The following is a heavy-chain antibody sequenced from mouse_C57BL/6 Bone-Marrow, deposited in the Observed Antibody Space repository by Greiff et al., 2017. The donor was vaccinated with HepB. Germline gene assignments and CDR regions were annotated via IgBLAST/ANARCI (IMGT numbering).Heavy chain of an antibody. CDR2: IYPGDGDT. CDR3: ATLDWAWFAY. J-gene: IGHJ3*01. D-gene: IGHD4-1*01. CDR1: GYAFSSSW. V-gene: IGHV1-82*01. Sequence: VQLQQSGPELVKPGASVKISCKASGYAFSSSWMNWVKQRPGKGLEWIGRIYPGDGDTNYNGKFKGKATLTADKSSSTAYMQLSSLTSEDSAVYFCATLDWAWFAYWGQGTLVTVSA.